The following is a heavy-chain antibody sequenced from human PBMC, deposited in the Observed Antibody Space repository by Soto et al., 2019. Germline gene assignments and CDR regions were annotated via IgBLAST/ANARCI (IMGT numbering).Heavy chain of an antibody. CDR1: GGSISSSSYY. Sequence: PSETLSLTCTVSGGSISSSSYYWGWIRQPPGKGLEWIGSIYYSGSTNYNPSLKSRVTISVDTSKNQFSLKLSSVTAADTAVYYCARFAVLQYDFWSGLGLGDMDVWGKGTTVTVSS. D-gene: IGHD3-3*01. J-gene: IGHJ6*03. CDR3: ARFAVLQYDFWSGLGLGDMDV. V-gene: IGHV4-39*07. CDR2: IYYSGST.